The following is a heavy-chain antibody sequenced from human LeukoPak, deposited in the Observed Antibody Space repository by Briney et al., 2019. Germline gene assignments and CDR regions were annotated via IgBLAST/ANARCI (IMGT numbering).Heavy chain of an antibody. J-gene: IGHJ4*02. CDR1: GFTFSSYA. V-gene: IGHV3-30-3*02. D-gene: IGHD3-3*01. Sequence: GGSLRLSCAASGFTFSSYAMHWVRQAPGKGLEWVAVISYDGSNKYYADSVKGRFTISRDIIKNTLYLQMNSLRAEDTATYYCAKDGFQSSEWSPPLNYWGQGILVVVSS. CDR3: AKDGFQSSEWSPPLNY. CDR2: ISYDGSNK.